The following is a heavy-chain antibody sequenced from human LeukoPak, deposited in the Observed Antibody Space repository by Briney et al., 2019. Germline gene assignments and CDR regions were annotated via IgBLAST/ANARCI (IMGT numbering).Heavy chain of an antibody. V-gene: IGHV4-4*02. Sequence: SETLSLTCAVSGGSISSSNWWSWVRQPPGKGLEWIGEIYHSGSTNYNPSLKSRVTISVDKSKNQFSLKLTSVTAADTAVYYCARDVSGSYYSYYYMDVWGKGTTVTVSS. CDR1: GGSISSSNW. J-gene: IGHJ6*03. CDR2: IYHSGST. CDR3: ARDVSGSYYSYYYMDV. D-gene: IGHD1-26*01.